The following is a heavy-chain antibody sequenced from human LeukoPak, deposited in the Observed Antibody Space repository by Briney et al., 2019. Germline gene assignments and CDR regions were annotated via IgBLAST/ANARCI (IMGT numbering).Heavy chain of an antibody. CDR3: ARSSYDTSGYSTFDY. Sequence: GGSLRLSCAASGFTFSSYWMHWVRQAPGKGLVWVSRINSDGSSTSYADSVKGRFIISRDNAKNTLYLQMNSLRAEDTAVYYCARSSYDTSGYSTFDYWGQGTLVTVSS. CDR2: INSDGSST. D-gene: IGHD3-22*01. J-gene: IGHJ4*02. V-gene: IGHV3-74*01. CDR1: GFTFSSYW.